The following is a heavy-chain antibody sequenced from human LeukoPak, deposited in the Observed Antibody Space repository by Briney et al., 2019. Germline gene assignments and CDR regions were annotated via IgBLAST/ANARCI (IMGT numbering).Heavy chain of an antibody. CDR1: EFTFTNYA. CDR2: ISYDGTNK. J-gene: IGHJ4*02. D-gene: IGHD2-21*02. V-gene: IGHV3-30-3*01. Sequence: TGGSLRLSCAASEFTFTNYALHWVRQAPGKGLEWVAVISYDGTNKYYADSVKGRFTISRDNSKNTLSLQMNSLRAEDTALYYCARGFVLGAAKNYFDYWGQGALVTVSS. CDR3: ARGFVLGAAKNYFDY.